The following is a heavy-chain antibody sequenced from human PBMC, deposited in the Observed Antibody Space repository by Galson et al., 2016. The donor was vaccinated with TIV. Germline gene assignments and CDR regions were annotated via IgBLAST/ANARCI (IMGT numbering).Heavy chain of an antibody. CDR3: ARDYSQVPRVLEM. Sequence: ETLSLTCTVSGGSISSYHWTWIRQTPAKGLEWIGHFYYSGTTTYNPSLRGRVSISADPSRNEFYLRMNSVTAADTAIYYCARDYSQVPRVLEMWGQGTVVT. V-gene: IGHV4-59*01. J-gene: IGHJ3*02. CDR2: FYYSGTT. D-gene: IGHD2-15*01. CDR1: GGSISSYH.